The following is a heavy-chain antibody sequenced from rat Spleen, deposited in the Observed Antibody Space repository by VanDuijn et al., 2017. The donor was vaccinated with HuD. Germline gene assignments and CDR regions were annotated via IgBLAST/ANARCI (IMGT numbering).Heavy chain of an antibody. D-gene: IGHD1-9*01. CDR3: ARPHTMGIG. CDR1: GFTFSNYY. CDR2: ISTGGGNT. Sequence: EVQLVESGGGLVQPGRSMKLSCAASGFTFSNYYMAWVRQAPTKGLEWVASISTGGGNTYNRDSVKGRFTISRDNAKSTLYLQMDSLGSEDTATYYCARPHTMGIGWGQGVMVTVSS. J-gene: IGHJ2*01. V-gene: IGHV5-25*01.